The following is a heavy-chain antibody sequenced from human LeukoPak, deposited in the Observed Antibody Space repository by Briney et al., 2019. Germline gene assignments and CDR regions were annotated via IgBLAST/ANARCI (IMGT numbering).Heavy chain of an antibody. J-gene: IGHJ5*02. Sequence: PGGSLRLSCAASGLTFSNYWMHWVRQAPGKGLMWVSGINTDGRSTVYADSVKGRFTISRDNAKNTLYLQMNSPRIEDTAVYYCVVDFQYNCPWGQGTLVTVSS. CDR3: VVDFQYNCP. V-gene: IGHV3-74*01. D-gene: IGHD5-24*01. CDR2: INTDGRST. CDR1: GLTFSNYW.